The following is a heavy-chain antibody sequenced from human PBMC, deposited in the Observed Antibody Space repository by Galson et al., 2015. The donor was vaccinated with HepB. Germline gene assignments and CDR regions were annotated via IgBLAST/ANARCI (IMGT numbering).Heavy chain of an antibody. V-gene: IGHV1-18*04. D-gene: IGHD3-10*01. Sequence: QSGAEVKKPGASVKVSCKASGYTFTSYGISWVRQAPRQGLEWMGWISAYNGNTNYAQKLQGRVTMTTDTSTSTAYMELRSLRSDDTAVYYCAREIGSGTERLVGSVDYWGQGTLVTVSS. CDR2: ISAYNGNT. CDR1: GYTFTSYG. CDR3: AREIGSGTERLVGSVDY. J-gene: IGHJ4*02.